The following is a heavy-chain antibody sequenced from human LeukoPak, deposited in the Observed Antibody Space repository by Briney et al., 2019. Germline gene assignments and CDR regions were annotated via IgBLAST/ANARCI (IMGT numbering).Heavy chain of an antibody. J-gene: IGHJ5*02. CDR3: ARVIKSPGLWFGEPHGFDP. CDR2: MNPNSGNT. V-gene: IGHV1-8*01. D-gene: IGHD3-10*01. Sequence: ASVKVSCKASGYTFTSYDINWVRQATGQGLEWMGWMNPNSGNTGYAQKFQGRVTMTRNTSISTAYMELSSLRSEDTAVYYCARVIKSPGLWFGEPHGFDPWGQGTLVTVSS. CDR1: GYTFTSYD.